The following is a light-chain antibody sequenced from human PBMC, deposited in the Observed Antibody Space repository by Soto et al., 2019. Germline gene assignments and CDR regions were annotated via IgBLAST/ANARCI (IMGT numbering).Light chain of an antibody. CDR1: QDISDH. CDR2: EAS. CDR3: QKYNRTPRT. Sequence: DFQMTQSPSSLSASVGDRVTITRRASQDISDHLAWYQHKPGKVPNLLIYEASTLHSGVPSRFSGGGSGTDFTLTISSLQPEDVATYYCQKYNRTPRTFGQGTKVELK. V-gene: IGKV1-27*01. J-gene: IGKJ1*01.